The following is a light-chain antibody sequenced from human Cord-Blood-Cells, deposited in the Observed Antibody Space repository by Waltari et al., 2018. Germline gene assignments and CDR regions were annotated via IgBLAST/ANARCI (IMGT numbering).Light chain of an antibody. V-gene: IGKV3-11*01. J-gene: IGKJ2*01. CDR3: QQRSNWPYT. CDR2: DAS. CDR1: QIVSSY. Sequence: EIVLTESSATLSLSPGERATLSCRASQIVSSYLAWYQQKPGQAPRLLIYDASNRATGIPARFSGSGSGTDFTLTISSLEPEDFAVYYCQQRSNWPYTFGQGTKLEIK.